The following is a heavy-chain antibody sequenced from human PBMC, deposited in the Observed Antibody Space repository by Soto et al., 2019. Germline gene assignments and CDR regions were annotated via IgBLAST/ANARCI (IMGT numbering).Heavy chain of an antibody. CDR3: AREAYGKLSAFDI. J-gene: IGHJ3*02. CDR2: INAGNGNT. V-gene: IGHV1-3*01. D-gene: IGHD4-17*01. CDR1: GYTFTSYA. Sequence: QVQLVQSGAEVKKPGASVKVSCKASGYTFTSYAMHWVXXXPXXXXEWMGWINAGNGNTKYSQKFQGRVTITRDTSASTAYMELSSLRSEDTAVYYCAREAYGKLSAFDIWGQGTMVTVSS.